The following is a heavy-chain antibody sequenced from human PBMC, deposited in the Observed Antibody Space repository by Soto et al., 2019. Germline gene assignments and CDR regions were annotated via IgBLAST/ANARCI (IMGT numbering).Heavy chain of an antibody. CDR2: LANDESDQ. CDR3: ARSIGGSSYYPPDY. Sequence: GVPLRRSYAASGFTFLGFCMQWVRQSLGEGLEWVAVLANDESDQYFADSVKGRFTISRDNSKNTLYLQLDSLRPEDTAVYYCARSIGGSSYYPPDYWGQGTLVTVSS. D-gene: IGHD6-13*01. CDR1: GFTFLGFC. V-gene: IGHV3-30*03. J-gene: IGHJ4*02.